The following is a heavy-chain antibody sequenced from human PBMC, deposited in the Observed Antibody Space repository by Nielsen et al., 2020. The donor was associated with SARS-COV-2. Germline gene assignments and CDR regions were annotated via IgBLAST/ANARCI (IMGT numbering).Heavy chain of an antibody. J-gene: IGHJ4*02. CDR3: AKDWMVRGVITYFDY. CDR1: SFTFSRYA. V-gene: IGHV3-30*04. Sequence: GESLKISCAASSFTFSRYAMHWVRQAPGKGLEWVAVMSYDARNKYYADSVKGRFTISRDNSKNTLYLQMNSLRAEDTAVYYCAKDWMVRGVITYFDYWGQGTLVTVSS. D-gene: IGHD3-10*01. CDR2: MSYDARNK.